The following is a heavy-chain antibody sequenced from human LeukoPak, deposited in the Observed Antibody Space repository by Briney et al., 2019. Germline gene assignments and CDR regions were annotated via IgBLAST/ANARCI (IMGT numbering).Heavy chain of an antibody. CDR2: SSGSGTNT. J-gene: IGHJ4*02. D-gene: IGHD4-23*01. Sequence: GGSLRLSCVASGYTFRSYAMSWVRQAPGKGLEWVSASSGSGTNTHYADAVKGRFTISRDNSKNTLYLQMNNLRAEDTAVYYCATPRGTVATGAVYWGQGTLVTVSS. CDR1: GYTFRSYA. V-gene: IGHV3-23*01. CDR3: ATPRGTVATGAVY.